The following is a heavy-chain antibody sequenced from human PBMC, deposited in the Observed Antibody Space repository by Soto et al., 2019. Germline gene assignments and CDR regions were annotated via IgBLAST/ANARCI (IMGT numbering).Heavy chain of an antibody. D-gene: IGHD2-21*01. CDR3: TTQLVVVIDNWFDP. Sequence: GGSLRLSCAASGFTFSNAWMSWVRQAPGKGLEWVGRIKSKTDGGTTDYAAPVKGRFTISSDDSKNTLYLQMNSLKTEDTAVYYCTTQLVVVIDNWFDPWGQGTLVTVSS. CDR2: IKSKTDGGTT. V-gene: IGHV3-15*01. J-gene: IGHJ5*02. CDR1: GFTFSNAW.